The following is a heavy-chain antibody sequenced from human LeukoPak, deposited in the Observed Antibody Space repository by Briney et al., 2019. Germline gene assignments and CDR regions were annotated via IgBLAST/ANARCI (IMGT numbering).Heavy chain of an antibody. CDR3: ARDLIAAAGTGDY. CDR2: INPSGGST. D-gene: IGHD6-13*01. CDR1: GYTFTGHY. V-gene: IGHV1-46*01. Sequence: ASVKVSCKASGYTFTGHYIHWVRQAPGQGLEWMGIINPSGGSTSYAQKFQGRVTMTRDTSTSTVYMELSSLRSEDTAVYYCARDLIAAAGTGDYWGQGTLVTVSS. J-gene: IGHJ4*02.